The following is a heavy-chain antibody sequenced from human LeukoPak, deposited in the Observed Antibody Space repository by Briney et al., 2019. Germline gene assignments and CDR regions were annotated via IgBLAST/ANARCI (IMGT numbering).Heavy chain of an antibody. CDR3: ARDRSCTGNICSGA. CDR2: IYSGGRT. V-gene: IGHV3-66*01. Sequence: PGGSLRLSCAASGFTVSNNYMIWFRQAPGKGLEWVSLIYSGGRTYYADSVKGRFTISRDSSKNTPYLQMNSLRAEDTAVYYCARDRSCTGNICSGAWGQGTLVTVSS. D-gene: IGHD2-8*02. CDR1: GFTVSNNY. J-gene: IGHJ5*02.